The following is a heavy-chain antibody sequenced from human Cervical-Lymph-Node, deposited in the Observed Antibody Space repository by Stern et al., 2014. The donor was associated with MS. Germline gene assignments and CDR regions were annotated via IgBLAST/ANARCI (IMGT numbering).Heavy chain of an antibody. CDR1: GSTVNSNY. J-gene: IGHJ5*02. CDR2: FYSCIST. Sequence: EVQLVESGGTLVQPGGSLRLSCAASGSTVNSNYMTWVRQAPGKGLEWVSIFYSCISTYYAESVKGRFSFSIDNSKNTLFLHMNNLRVEDTAMYYCTREMAARRLDPWGQGTLVIVSA. CDR3: TREMAARRLDP. D-gene: IGHD5-24*01. V-gene: IGHV3-66*01.